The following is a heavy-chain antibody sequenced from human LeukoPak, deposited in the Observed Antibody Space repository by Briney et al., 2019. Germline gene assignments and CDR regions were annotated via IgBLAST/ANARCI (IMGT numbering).Heavy chain of an antibody. J-gene: IGHJ5*02. CDR2: GST. V-gene: IGHV4-61*02. Sequence: GSTNYHPSLKSRVTISVDTSKNQFSLKLSSVTAADTAVYYCARASGAYSSGWYGELDWFDPWGQGTLVTVSS. D-gene: IGHD6-19*01. CDR3: ARASGAYSSGWYGELDWFDP.